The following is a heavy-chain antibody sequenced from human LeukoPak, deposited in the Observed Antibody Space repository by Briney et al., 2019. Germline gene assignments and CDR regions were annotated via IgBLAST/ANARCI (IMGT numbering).Heavy chain of an antibody. V-gene: IGHV3-7*01. CDR2: IKRDGNEK. D-gene: IGHD3-10*01. Sequence: WGSLRLSCAASGFTFSSYWMNWVRQAPGQGLEWVANIKRDGNEKNYVDSVRGRFSISRDNAKNSLYLQMDSLRAEDTAVYYCAKEGAYPIITYDSWGQGALVTVSS. J-gene: IGHJ5*01. CDR1: GFTFSSYW. CDR3: AKEGAYPIITYDS.